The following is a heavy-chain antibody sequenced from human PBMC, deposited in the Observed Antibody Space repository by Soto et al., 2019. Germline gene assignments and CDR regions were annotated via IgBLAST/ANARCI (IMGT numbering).Heavy chain of an antibody. CDR3: ARRGSGSYYDY. Sequence: EVQLLGSGGGLVQPGGSLRLSCAASGFTFSSYAMRWVRQAPGKGLEWVSAISGSGGSTYYADSVKGRFTISRDNSKNTVYLQMNSLRGEDTAVYYCARRGSGSYYDYWGQGTLVTVSS. CDR2: ISGSGGST. CDR1: GFTFSSYA. J-gene: IGHJ4*02. V-gene: IGHV3-23*01. D-gene: IGHD1-26*01.